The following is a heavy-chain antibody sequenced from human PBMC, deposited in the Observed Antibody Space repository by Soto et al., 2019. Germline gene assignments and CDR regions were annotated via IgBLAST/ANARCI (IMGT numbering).Heavy chain of an antibody. Sequence: SPTLSLTCAISGDSVSSNSAAWNWIRQSPSRGLEWLGRTYYRSKWYNDYAVSVKSRITINPDTSKNQFSLQLNSVTPEDTAVYYCARAHDFWSCYYHYYYYGMDVSGQGTTVTVSS. D-gene: IGHD3-3*01. CDR2: TYYRSKWYN. J-gene: IGHJ6*02. CDR1: GDSVSSNSAA. CDR3: ARAHDFWSCYYHYYYYGMDV. V-gene: IGHV6-1*01.